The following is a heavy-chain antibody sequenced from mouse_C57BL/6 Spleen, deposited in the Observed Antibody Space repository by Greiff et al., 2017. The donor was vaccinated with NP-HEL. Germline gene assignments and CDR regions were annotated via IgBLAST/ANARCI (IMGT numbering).Heavy chain of an antibody. Sequence: VQLQESGPELVKPGASVKISCKASGYAFSSSWMNWVKQMPGKGLEWIGRIYPGDGDTNYNGKFKGKATLTADKSSSTAYMQLSSLTSEDSAVYFCAREDGSSSYWYFDVWGTGTTVTVSS. J-gene: IGHJ1*03. CDR2: IYPGDGDT. V-gene: IGHV1-82*01. D-gene: IGHD1-1*01. CDR3: AREDGSSSYWYFDV. CDR1: GYAFSSSW.